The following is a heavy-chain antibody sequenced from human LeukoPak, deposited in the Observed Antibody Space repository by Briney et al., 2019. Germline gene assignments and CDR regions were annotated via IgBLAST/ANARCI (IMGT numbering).Heavy chain of an antibody. J-gene: IGHJ4*02. CDR3: ARATDYGDSYYFDH. CDR1: GGSISSGGYY. D-gene: IGHD4/OR15-4a*01. CDR2: IYYSGSA. Sequence: SETLSLTCTVSGGSISSGGYYWSWIRQHPGKGLEWIGYIYYSGSAYYNPSLKSRVTISVDTSENQFSLKLSSVTAADTAVYYCARATDYGDSYYFDHWGQGTPVTVSS. V-gene: IGHV4-31*03.